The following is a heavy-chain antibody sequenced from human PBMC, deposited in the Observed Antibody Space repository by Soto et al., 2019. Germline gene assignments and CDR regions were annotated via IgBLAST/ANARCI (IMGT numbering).Heavy chain of an antibody. J-gene: IGHJ5*01. CDR1: GYIFTRYG. CDR3: AGEVEIGTGAIGYWFAS. Sequence: QIQLVQSGGEVKKPGASVKGSCKDSGYIFTRYGITWVRQAPGQGLEWMGGISATKCNTNSGQKFQGRVTMTTDTSPSTAYMELSSLRSSDTAVYYCAGEVEIGTGAIGYWFASGGQLTLVTVAS. V-gene: IGHV1-18*01. D-gene: IGHD1-1*01. CDR2: ISATKCNT.